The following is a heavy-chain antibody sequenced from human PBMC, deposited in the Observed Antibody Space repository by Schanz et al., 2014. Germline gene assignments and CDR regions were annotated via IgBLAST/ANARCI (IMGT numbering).Heavy chain of an antibody. Sequence: EVQLVESGGGLVQPGGSLRLSCTASGFTFSDYWMSWVRQAPGKGLEWVSSINTGGDSTYYADSVKGRFTISRDNSKNTLYLQMNSLRAEDTAVYYCANNWNLDYWGQGTLVTVSS. J-gene: IGHJ4*02. CDR3: ANNWNLDY. V-gene: IGHV3-23*04. D-gene: IGHD1-20*01. CDR2: INTGGDST. CDR1: GFTFSDYW.